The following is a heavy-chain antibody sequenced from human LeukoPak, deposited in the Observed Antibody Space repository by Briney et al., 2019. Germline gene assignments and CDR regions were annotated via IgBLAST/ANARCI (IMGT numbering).Heavy chain of an antibody. CDR1: GFTVSSND. CDR2: IYSDGST. J-gene: IGHJ4*02. CDR3: ARRTGRY. Sequence: GGSLRLSCAASGFTVSSNDMSWVRQAPGKGLGWVSVIYSDGSTNYADSVKGRITISRDNSKNTVYLQMNSLRVEDTAVYYCARRTGRYWGQGTLVTVSS. V-gene: IGHV3-53*01.